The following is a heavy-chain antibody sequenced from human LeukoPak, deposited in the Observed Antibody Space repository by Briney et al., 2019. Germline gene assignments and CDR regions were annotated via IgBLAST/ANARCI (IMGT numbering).Heavy chain of an antibody. CDR3: ARVGYGGPPHAFDI. Sequence: PSETLSLTCTVSGGSISSYYWSWIRQPPGKGLEWIGYIYYSGSTNYNPSLKSRVTISVDTSKNQFSLKLSSVTAADTAVYYCARVGYGGPPHAFDIWGQGTMVTVSS. D-gene: IGHD4-23*01. CDR2: IYYSGST. CDR1: GGSISSYY. J-gene: IGHJ3*02. V-gene: IGHV4-59*01.